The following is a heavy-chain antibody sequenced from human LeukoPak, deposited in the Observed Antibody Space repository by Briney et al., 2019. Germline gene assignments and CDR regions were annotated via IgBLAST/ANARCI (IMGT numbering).Heavy chain of an antibody. J-gene: IGHJ5*02. CDR2: INHSGST. CDR1: GGSLRGYY. CDR3: ARVLDSSGYYYGFDP. V-gene: IGHV4-34*01. Sequence: PSETLSLTPALYGGSLRGYYSSWIPQPPRKGLEWVGEINHSGSTKYNPSLKSRVAISVDTSKNQFSLKLSSVTAADTAVYYCARVLDSSGYYYGFDPGGQGTLVTVSS. D-gene: IGHD3-22*01.